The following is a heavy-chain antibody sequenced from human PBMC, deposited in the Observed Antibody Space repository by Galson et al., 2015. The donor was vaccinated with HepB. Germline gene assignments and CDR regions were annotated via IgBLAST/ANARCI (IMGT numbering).Heavy chain of an antibody. V-gene: IGHV3-30*18. J-gene: IGHJ4*02. CDR1: GFTFSSYG. CDR3: AKGRGIAAPFDY. D-gene: IGHD6-6*01. Sequence: SLRLSCAASGFTFSSYGMHWVRQAPGKGLEWVAVISYDGSNKYYADSVKGRFTISRDNSKNTLYLQMNSLRAEDTAVYYCAKGRGIAAPFDYWGQGTLVTVSS. CDR2: ISYDGSNK.